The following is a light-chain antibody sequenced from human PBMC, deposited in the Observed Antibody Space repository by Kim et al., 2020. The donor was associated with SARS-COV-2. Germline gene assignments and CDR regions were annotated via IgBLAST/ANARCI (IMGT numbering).Light chain of an antibody. V-gene: IGLV3-1*01. CDR2: QYS. CDR1: KLGDKY. Sequence: SYELTQPPSVSVSPGQTASITCSGDKLGDKYACLYQQKPGQSPVLVIYQYSKRPSGIPERFSGSNSGNTATLTISGTQAMDEADYYCQAWDSSTVVFGGGTQLTVL. J-gene: IGLJ2*01. CDR3: QAWDSSTVV.